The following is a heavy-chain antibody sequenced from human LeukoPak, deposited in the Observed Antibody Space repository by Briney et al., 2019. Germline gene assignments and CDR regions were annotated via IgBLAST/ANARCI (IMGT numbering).Heavy chain of an antibody. Sequence: PSETLSLTCTISGGSISSYYWSWIRQPPGKGLEWIGYIYYTGSTNHNPSLKSRVTISVDTSKNQFSLKLSSVTAADTAVYYCARVVYSGYDFRGAMDVWGKGTTVTISS. D-gene: IGHD5-12*01. CDR3: ARVVYSGYDFRGAMDV. J-gene: IGHJ6*03. CDR1: GGSISSYY. CDR2: IYYTGST. V-gene: IGHV4-59*01.